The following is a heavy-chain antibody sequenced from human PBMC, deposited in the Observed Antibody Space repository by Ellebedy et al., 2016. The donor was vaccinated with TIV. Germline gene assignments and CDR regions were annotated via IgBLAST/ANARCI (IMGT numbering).Heavy chain of an antibody. Sequence: ASVKVSXXASGYPFISYAIHWVRQAPGQRPEWMGWLNAGSGNTMYAQTLQGRVTFSSDTSAATAYMELSRLTSEDTAVYYCMIVSVAVPYWGQGTPVAVSS. CDR3: MIVSVAVPY. J-gene: IGHJ4*02. V-gene: IGHV1-3*01. CDR2: LNAGSGNT. CDR1: GYPFISYA. D-gene: IGHD6-19*01.